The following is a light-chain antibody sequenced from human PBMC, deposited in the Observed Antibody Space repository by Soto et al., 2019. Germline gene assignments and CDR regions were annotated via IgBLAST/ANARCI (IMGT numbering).Light chain of an antibody. J-gene: IGKJ2*01. CDR2: AAS. CDR3: QQSYSTPT. CDR1: QSISSY. Sequence: DIQMTQSPSSLSASVGDRVTITCRASQSISSYLNWYQQKPGKAPKLLIYAASSLQSGVPSRFSGSGSGTDFTRTISSLQPEDFATYYCQQSYSTPTFGQGPKLEIK. V-gene: IGKV1-39*01.